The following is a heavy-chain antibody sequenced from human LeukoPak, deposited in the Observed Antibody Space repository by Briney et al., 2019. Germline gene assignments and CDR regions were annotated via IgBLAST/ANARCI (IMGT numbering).Heavy chain of an antibody. Sequence: PGGSLRLSCAASGVTFSSYSMNWVRQAPGKGLEWVSSISSSSSYIYYAASLKGRFTISRDNAKNSLYLQMNSLTAEDTAVYYCASFSPGGPDFDYWGQGTLVTVSS. D-gene: IGHD3-16*01. CDR3: ASFSPGGPDFDY. CDR2: ISSSSSYI. V-gene: IGHV3-21*01. CDR1: GVTFSSYS. J-gene: IGHJ4*02.